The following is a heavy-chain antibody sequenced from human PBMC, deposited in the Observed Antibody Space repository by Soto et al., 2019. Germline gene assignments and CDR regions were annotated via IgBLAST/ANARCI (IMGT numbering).Heavy chain of an antibody. D-gene: IGHD3-3*01. CDR3: ATDSNYDVSNSF. CDR2: ILPVSAPP. CDR1: GGTLNNYA. J-gene: IGHJ4*02. V-gene: IGHV1-69*13. Sequence: SVKGSCKASGGTLNNYAINWVRQAPGQGLEWMGGILPVSAPPDYAQKFQGRVSITADHSTSTVYMELSRLKSDDTAVYFCATDSNYDVSNSFWGQGTLVTVSS.